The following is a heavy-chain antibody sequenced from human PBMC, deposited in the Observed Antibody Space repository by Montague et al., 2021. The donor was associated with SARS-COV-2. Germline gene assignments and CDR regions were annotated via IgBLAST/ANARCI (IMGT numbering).Heavy chain of an antibody. Sequence: QSGAEVKKSGESLRISCRGSGYDFTTYWNSWVRQMPGKGLEWIGRINPADSRTNYSPSFQGQFTISVDKSITTAYLQWSSLKASDTAMYFCARSQHGGRDFYLAYGGQGSLVTVSA. CDR2: INPADSRT. CDR3: ARSQHGGRDFYLAY. D-gene: IGHD2-21*02. J-gene: IGHJ4*02. CDR1: GYDFTTYW. V-gene: IGHV5-10-1*01.